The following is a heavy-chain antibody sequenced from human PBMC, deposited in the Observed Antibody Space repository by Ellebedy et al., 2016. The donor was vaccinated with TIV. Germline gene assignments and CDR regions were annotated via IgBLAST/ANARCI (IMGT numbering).Heavy chain of an antibody. Sequence: SETLSLTXIVSGYSISSGYYWGWIRQPPGKGLEWIGSMYHSGGIFYNPSLKSRVTTSVDTSRNQFSLRLSSVTAADTAVYYCARVLDYYGSGNFGFDYWGQGTLVTVSS. J-gene: IGHJ4*02. CDR3: ARVLDYYGSGNFGFDY. CDR1: GYSISSGYY. V-gene: IGHV4-38-2*02. CDR2: MYHSGGI. D-gene: IGHD3-10*01.